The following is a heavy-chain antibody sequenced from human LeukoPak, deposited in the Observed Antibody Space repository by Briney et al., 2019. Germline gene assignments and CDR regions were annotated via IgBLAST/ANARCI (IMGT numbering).Heavy chain of an antibody. V-gene: IGHV1-2*02. CDR2: IDSNSGAT. CDR1: GYTFADYY. J-gene: IGHJ5*02. D-gene: IGHD2-15*01. Sequence: ASVKVSCKASGYTFADYYLHWVRQAPGQGLEWMGWIDSNSGATHYVQKFQGTVTMTRDTSITTVYLELSSLNSDDTAVYYCARDVGGVRRFDPWGQGTLVTVSS. CDR3: ARDVGGVRRFDP.